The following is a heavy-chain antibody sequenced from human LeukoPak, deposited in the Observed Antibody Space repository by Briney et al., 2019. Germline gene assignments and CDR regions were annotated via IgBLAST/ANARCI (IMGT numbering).Heavy chain of an antibody. J-gene: IGHJ3*02. CDR1: SGSISSGGYY. CDR2: IYYSGST. D-gene: IGHD6-13*01. Sequence: SETLSLTCTVSSGSISSGGYYWSWIRQHPGKGLEWIGYIYYSGSTYYNPSLKSRVTISVDTSKNQFSLKLSSVTAADTAVYYCARDERTAAGTVSGAFDIWGQGTMVTVSS. V-gene: IGHV4-31*03. CDR3: ARDERTAAGTVSGAFDI.